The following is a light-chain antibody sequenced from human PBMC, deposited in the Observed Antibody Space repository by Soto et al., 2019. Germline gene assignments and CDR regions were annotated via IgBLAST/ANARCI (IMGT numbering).Light chain of an antibody. CDR3: LQDYNYPLT. J-gene: IGKJ4*01. Sequence: ALQMTQSPSSLSASVGDTVTITCRASQGIRNDLGWYQQKPGKAPKLLIYVASSLQSGVPSRFSDSGSGTDFTLTISSLQPEDFATYYCLQDYNYPLTFGGGTKVEIK. CDR2: VAS. V-gene: IGKV1-6*01. CDR1: QGIRND.